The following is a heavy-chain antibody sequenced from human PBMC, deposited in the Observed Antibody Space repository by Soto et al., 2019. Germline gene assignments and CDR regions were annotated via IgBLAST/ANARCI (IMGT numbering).Heavy chain of an antibody. J-gene: IGHJ3*02. V-gene: IGHV3-23*01. Sequence: EVQLLESGGGLVQPGGSLRLSCAASGFTFSSYAMSWVRQAPGKGLEWVSAISGSGGSTYYADSVKGRFTISRDNSTNTLYLQMNSLRAEDTAVYYCATYSSGWYGLRSSAFDIWGQGTMVTVSS. CDR2: ISGSGGST. CDR3: ATYSSGWYGLRSSAFDI. D-gene: IGHD6-19*01. CDR1: GFTFSSYA.